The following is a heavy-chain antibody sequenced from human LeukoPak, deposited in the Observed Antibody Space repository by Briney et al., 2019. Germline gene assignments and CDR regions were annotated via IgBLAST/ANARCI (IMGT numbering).Heavy chain of an antibody. J-gene: IGHJ4*02. CDR1: GFTFSSYG. D-gene: IGHD6-6*01. V-gene: IGHV3-30*18. CDR3: AKDGVQYYFDY. Sequence: GGSLRLSCAASGFTFSSYGMHWVRQAPGKGLEWVAVISYDGSNKYYADSVKDRFTISRDNSKNTLYLQMNSLRAEDTAVYYCAKDGVQYYFDYWGQGTLVTVSS. CDR2: ISYDGSNK.